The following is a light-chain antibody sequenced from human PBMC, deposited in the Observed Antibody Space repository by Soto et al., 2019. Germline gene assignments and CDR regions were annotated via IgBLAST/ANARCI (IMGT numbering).Light chain of an antibody. J-gene: IGLJ1*01. V-gene: IGLV1-44*01. CDR1: SSNIGSNT. CDR2: NNN. CDR3: AAWDDRMNGLV. Sequence: QSVLTQPPSASGTPGQRVTISCSGSSSNIGSNTVNWYQQLPGTAPKLLIYNNNQRPSGVPDRFSGSKSGPSAALAISGLQSEDEADYYWAAWDDRMNGLVFGTGTKLTVL.